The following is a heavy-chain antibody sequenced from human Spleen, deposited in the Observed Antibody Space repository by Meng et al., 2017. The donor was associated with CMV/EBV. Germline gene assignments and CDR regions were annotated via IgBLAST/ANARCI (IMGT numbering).Heavy chain of an antibody. V-gene: IGHV3-21*01. CDR2: ISSSSSYI. CDR3: ARANSPDYESTAYRPIDC. D-gene: IGHD3-22*01. CDR1: GFTFSAYS. J-gene: IGHJ4*02. Sequence: GESLKISCAASGFTFSAYSINWVRQAPGKGLEWVSSISSSSSYIYYADSVKGRFTVSRDNALNSLYLQMNSLRAEDTAVYFCARANSPDYESTAYRPIDCWGQGTLVTVSS.